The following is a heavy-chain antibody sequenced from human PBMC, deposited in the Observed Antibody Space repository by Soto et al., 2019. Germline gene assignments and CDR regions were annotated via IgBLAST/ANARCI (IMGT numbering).Heavy chain of an antibody. J-gene: IGHJ5*02. CDR3: ARKYSSSSWFDP. Sequence: SVKVSCKASGGTFSSYAISWVRQAPGQGLEWMGGIIPIFGTANYAQKFQGRVTMATDPSTSTAYMELRSLRSNDTAVYYCARKYSSSSWFDPWGQGTTVTVSS. V-gene: IGHV1-69*05. CDR2: IIPIFGTA. D-gene: IGHD6-6*01. CDR1: GGTFSSYA.